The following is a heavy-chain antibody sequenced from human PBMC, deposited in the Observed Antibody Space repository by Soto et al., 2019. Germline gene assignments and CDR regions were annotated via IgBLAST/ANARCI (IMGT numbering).Heavy chain of an antibody. D-gene: IGHD5-12*01. CDR2: IYYSGST. CDR3: ARRLAEVEMATTSETDYGMDV. J-gene: IGHJ6*02. CDR1: GGSISSSSYY. Sequence: SETLSLTCTVSGGSISSSSYYWGWIRQPPGKGLEWIGSIYYSGSTYYNPSLKSRVTISVDTSKNQFSLKLSSVTAADTAVYYCARRLAEVEMATTSETDYGMDVWGQGTTVTVSS. V-gene: IGHV4-39*01.